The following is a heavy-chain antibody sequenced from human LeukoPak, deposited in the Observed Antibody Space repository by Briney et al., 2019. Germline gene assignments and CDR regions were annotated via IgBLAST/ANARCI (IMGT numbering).Heavy chain of an antibody. V-gene: IGHV3-30*07. CDR3: AKDLRETGTTDY. D-gene: IGHD1-7*01. CDR1: GFTLCSYA. CDR2: ISYDGSNQ. J-gene: IGHJ4*02. Sequence: SLRLSCAPSGFTLCSYAMRCVPPAPRRGLGRVAVISYDGSNQYYADSVKGRFTISRDNSKNTLYLQRNSLRAEDTAVYYCAKDLRETGTTDYWGQGTLVTVSS.